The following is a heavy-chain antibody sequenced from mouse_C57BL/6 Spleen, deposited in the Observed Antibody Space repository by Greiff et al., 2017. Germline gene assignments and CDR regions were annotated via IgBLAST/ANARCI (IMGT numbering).Heavy chain of an antibody. CDR3: ARSYDYYWYFDV. Sequence: EVQLQQSGPELVKPGASVKISCKASGYTFTDYYMNWVKQSHGKSLEWIGDINPNNGGTSYNQKFKGKATLTVDKSSSTAYMELRSLTSEDSAVYYCARSYDYYWYFDVWGTGTTVTVSS. CDR2: INPNNGGT. CDR1: GYTFTDYY. J-gene: IGHJ1*03. D-gene: IGHD2-4*01. V-gene: IGHV1-26*01.